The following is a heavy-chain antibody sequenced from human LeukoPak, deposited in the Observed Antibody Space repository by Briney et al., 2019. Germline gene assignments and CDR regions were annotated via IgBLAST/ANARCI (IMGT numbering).Heavy chain of an antibody. CDR2: VHLDGRT. J-gene: IGHJ4*02. D-gene: IGHD6-25*01. V-gene: IGHV4-4*02. CDR3: AREGGFYRPLDY. Sequence: PSETLSLTCGVSGGSVSSTNWWTWIRQPPGKGLEWIGEVHLDGRTNFNPSLKSRLTMSVDLSENHVSLKLTPVTAADTAVYYCAREGGFYRPLDYSGQGTLVTVPS. CDR1: GGSVSSTNW.